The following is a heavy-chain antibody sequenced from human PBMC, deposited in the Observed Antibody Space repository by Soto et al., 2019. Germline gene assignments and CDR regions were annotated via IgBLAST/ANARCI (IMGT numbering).Heavy chain of an antibody. J-gene: IGHJ5*02. V-gene: IGHV4-61*08. D-gene: IGHD5-18*01. CDR3: ARIPVDTYMINWFDP. CDR2: IYYSGST. CDR1: GGSVSSGDYY. Sequence: SETLSLTCTVSGGSVSSGDYYWSWIRQPPGKGLEWIGYIYYSGSTNYNPSLKSRVSISLDTSKNQFSLRLTSVTPADTAVYYCARIPVDTYMINWFDPWGQGTLVTVSS.